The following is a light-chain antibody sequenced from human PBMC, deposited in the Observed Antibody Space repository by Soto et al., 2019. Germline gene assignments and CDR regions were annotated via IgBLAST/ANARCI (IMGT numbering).Light chain of an antibody. J-gene: IGKJ1*01. CDR2: GAS. CDR3: QNYGNPPWT. CDR1: QSVSSN. Sequence: VMTQSPATLSVSPGDSATLSCRASQSVSSNLAWYQQKTGQAPRLLIYGASNRATGIPDRLSGSGSETDLNLTISGLEPEDFAVYYCQNYGNPPWTCGQGTKVDIK. V-gene: IGKV3D-15*01.